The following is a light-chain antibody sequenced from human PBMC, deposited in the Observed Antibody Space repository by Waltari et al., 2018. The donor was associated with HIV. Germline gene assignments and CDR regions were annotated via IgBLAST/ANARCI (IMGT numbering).Light chain of an antibody. J-gene: IGLJ3*02. Sequence: QSVLTQPPSVSAAPGQKVTISCSGSSSNIGNDYVSWYQHLPGAAPKLLIYDIDKRPSGIPDRFSGSKSGTSATLGITGLQTGDEADYYCGTWDTSLSGGVFGGGTKLTVL. V-gene: IGLV1-51*01. CDR3: GTWDTSLSGGV. CDR2: DID. CDR1: SSNIGNDY.